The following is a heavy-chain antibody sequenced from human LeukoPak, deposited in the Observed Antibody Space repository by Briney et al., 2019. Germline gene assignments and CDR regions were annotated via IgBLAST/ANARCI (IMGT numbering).Heavy chain of an antibody. CDR3: ARGKTSQNIVTRKTYNWFDP. V-gene: IGHV3-21*01. D-gene: IGHD2/OR15-2a*01. J-gene: IGHJ5*02. Sequence: GGSLRLSCVASGFTFNSYSMNWVRQAPGKGLEWVSYISGSSSYIYYADSLKGRFTISRDNAKKSLYLQMNSLRAEDTAVYYCARGKTSQNIVTRKTYNWFDPWGQGTLVTVSS. CDR2: ISGSSSYI. CDR1: GFTFNSYS.